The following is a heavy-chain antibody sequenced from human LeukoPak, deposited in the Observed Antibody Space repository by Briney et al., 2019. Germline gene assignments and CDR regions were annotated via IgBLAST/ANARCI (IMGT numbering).Heavy chain of an antibody. CDR2: IKQDGSEK. Sequence: PGGSLRLSCAASGFTFSSYWMSWVRQAPGKGLEWVANIKQDGSEKYYVDSVKGRFTISRDNSKNTLYLQMNSLRAEDTAVYYCARGGRYCSSTSCYYFDYWGQGTLVTVSS. V-gene: IGHV3-7*01. CDR1: GFTFSSYW. J-gene: IGHJ4*02. D-gene: IGHD2-2*01. CDR3: ARGGRYCSSTSCYYFDY.